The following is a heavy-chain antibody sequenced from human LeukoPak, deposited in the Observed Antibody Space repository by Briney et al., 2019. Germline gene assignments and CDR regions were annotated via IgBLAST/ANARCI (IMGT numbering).Heavy chain of an antibody. CDR1: GGTFSSYA. CDR2: IIPIFGTA. CDR3: ARDRGVYYYGSGSGYYYGMDV. Sequence: GASVKVSCKASGGTFSSYAISWVRQAPGQGLEWMGGIIPIFGTANYAQKFQGRVTITADESTSTAYMELSSLRSEDTAVYYCARDRGVYYYGSGSGYYYGMDVWGQGTTVTVSS. D-gene: IGHD3-10*01. V-gene: IGHV1-69*13. J-gene: IGHJ6*02.